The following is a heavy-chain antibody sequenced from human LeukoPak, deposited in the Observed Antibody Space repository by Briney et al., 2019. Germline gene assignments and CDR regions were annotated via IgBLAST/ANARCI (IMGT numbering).Heavy chain of an antibody. V-gene: IGHV5-51*01. Sequence: GESLKISCKGSGYSFTSYWIGWVRQMPGKGLEWMGIIYPGDSDTRYSPSFQGQVTISADKSISTAYLQWSSLKASDTSMYYCARPSTVCSSTSCYLSYWGQGTLVTVSS. CDR3: ARPSTVCSSTSCYLSY. D-gene: IGHD2-2*01. CDR1: GYSFTSYW. CDR2: IYPGDSDT. J-gene: IGHJ4*02.